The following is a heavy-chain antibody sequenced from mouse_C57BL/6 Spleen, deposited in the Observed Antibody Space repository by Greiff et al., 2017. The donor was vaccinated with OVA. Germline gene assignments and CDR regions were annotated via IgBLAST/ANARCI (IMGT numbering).Heavy chain of an antibody. CDR1: GFTFSDYG. D-gene: IGHD1-1*02. CDR2: ISSGSSTI. Sequence: EVKLVESGGGLVKPGGSLKLSCAASGFTFSDYGMHWVRQAPEKGLEWVAYISSGSSTIYYADTVKGRFTISRDNAKNTLFLQMTSLRSEDTAMYYCARNVYGQMDYWGQGTSVTVSS. CDR3: ARNVYGQMDY. V-gene: IGHV5-17*01. J-gene: IGHJ4*01.